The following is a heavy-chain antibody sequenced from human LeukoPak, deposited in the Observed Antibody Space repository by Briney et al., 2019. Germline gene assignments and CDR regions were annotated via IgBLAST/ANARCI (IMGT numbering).Heavy chain of an antibody. Sequence: GGSLRLSWAASGFTFSSYGMHWVRQAPGKGLEWVAFIRYDGSNKYYADSVKGRFTIYRDNSRNTLYLQMNSLRAEDTAVYYCAKDQGYYGSGSYKEYFQQWGQGTLVTVSS. CDR2: IRYDGSNK. J-gene: IGHJ1*01. CDR3: AKDQGYYGSGSYKEYFQQ. V-gene: IGHV3-30*02. CDR1: GFTFSSYG. D-gene: IGHD3-10*01.